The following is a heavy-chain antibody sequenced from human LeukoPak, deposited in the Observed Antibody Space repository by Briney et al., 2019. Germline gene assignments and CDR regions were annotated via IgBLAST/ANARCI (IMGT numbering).Heavy chain of an antibody. CDR2: FDLEDGET. CDR1: GYTLTELS. D-gene: IGHD2-2*01. V-gene: IGHV1-24*01. Sequence: GASVKVSRKVSGYTLTELSMHWVRQAPAKGLEWMGGFDLEDGETIYAQNFRGRVTMTVDTSTDTPFMEVRTLILGDTDVYFCEADRVVPASFGGIWFDPWGQGTLVAVPS. CDR3: EADRVVPASFGGIWFDP. J-gene: IGHJ5*02.